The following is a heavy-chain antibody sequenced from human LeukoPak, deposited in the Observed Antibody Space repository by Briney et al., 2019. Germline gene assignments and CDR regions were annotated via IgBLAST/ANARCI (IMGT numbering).Heavy chain of an antibody. D-gene: IGHD6-19*01. CDR3: ATVSGWRYFDY. V-gene: IGHV1-8*01. J-gene: IGHJ4*02. CDR2: MNPNSGNT. Sequence: GASVKVSCKASGYTFTSYDINWVRQATGQGLEWMGWMNPNSGNTGYAQKFQGRVTMTEDTSTDTAYMELSSLRSEDTAVYYCATVSGWRYFDYWGQGTLVTVSS. CDR1: GYTFTSYD.